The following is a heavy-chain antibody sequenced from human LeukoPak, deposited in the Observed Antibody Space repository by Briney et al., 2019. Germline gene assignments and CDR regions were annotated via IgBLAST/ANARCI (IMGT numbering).Heavy chain of an antibody. V-gene: IGHV4-59*01. CDR2: IYYSGST. CDR1: GGSISSYY. Sequence: SDTLSLTCTVSGGSISSYYWSWSRQPPGKGLGWIGYIYYSGSTNYNPFLKSRVTISVDTSKNQFSLKLSSVTAADTAVYYCARDQRGSTGTFDYWGQGTLVTVSS. J-gene: IGHJ4*02. D-gene: IGHD1-14*01. CDR3: ARDQRGSTGTFDY.